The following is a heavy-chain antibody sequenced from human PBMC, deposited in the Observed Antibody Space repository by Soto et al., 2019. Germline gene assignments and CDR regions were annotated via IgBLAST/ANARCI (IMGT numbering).Heavy chain of an antibody. CDR3: ARDPGYSYGPTDY. J-gene: IGHJ4*02. CDR1: DGSISTSSYY. CDR2: IFYTGRT. Sequence: SETLSLTCTVSDGSISTSSYYWGWIRQSPGKGLEWIGTIFYTGRTYYNPSLESRVTLSVDTSKNQFSLKLTSVTAADTAVYYCARDPGYSYGPTDYWGQGTLVTVSS. D-gene: IGHD5-18*01. V-gene: IGHV4-39*02.